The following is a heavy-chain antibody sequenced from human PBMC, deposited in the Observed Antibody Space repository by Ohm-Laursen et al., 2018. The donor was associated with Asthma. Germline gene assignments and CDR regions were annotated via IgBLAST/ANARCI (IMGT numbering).Heavy chain of an antibody. Sequence: SLRLSCTASGFTFSTYWMHWVRQAPGKGLVWVSRVYGDGSNTIYADSVKGRFTISRDNAKNTLYLQMNSLRAEDTAVYYCAKVSRDGYNFGFDYWGQGTLVTVSS. V-gene: IGHV3-74*01. CDR2: VYGDGSNT. CDR3: AKVSRDGYNFGFDY. D-gene: IGHD5-24*01. CDR1: GFTFSTYW. J-gene: IGHJ4*02.